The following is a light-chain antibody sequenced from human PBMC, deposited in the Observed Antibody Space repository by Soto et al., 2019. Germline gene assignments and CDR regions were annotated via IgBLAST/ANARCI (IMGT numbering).Light chain of an antibody. Sequence: DIQLTQSPSFLSASVGDRVTITCRASQGISSYLAWYQQKPGKAPNLLIYAASTLQSGVPSRFSGSGSGTEFTLTISSLQPEDFATYYCQQLNSYPHTFGQGTKREIK. V-gene: IGKV1-9*01. CDR1: QGISSY. CDR2: AAS. J-gene: IGKJ2*01. CDR3: QQLNSYPHT.